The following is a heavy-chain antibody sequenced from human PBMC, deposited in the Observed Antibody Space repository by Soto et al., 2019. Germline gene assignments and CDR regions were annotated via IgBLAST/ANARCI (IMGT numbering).Heavy chain of an antibody. CDR1: GYTFTSYD. D-gene: IGHD2-2*01. V-gene: IGHV1-8*01. CDR3: ARTDCSSTSCFDNWFDP. J-gene: IGHJ5*02. CDR2: MNPNSGNT. Sequence: ASVKVSCKASGYTFTSYDINWVRQATGQGLEWMGWMNPNSGNTGYAQKFQGRVTMTRNTSISTAYMKLSSLRSEDTAVYYCARTDCSSTSCFDNWFDPWGQGTLVTVSS.